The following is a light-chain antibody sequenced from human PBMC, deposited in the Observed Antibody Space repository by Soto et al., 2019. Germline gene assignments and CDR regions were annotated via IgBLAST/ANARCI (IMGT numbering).Light chain of an antibody. Sequence: DIQMTQSPSSLSASVGDRVTITCRASQNINIYLNWYQHKPGKAPKFLMYSASILQSGVPSRFSGSGSGTDFTLTISSLQPEDFATYYCQQSYSTLTFGPGTKVEVK. CDR3: QQSYSTLT. CDR2: SAS. V-gene: IGKV1-39*01. CDR1: QNINIY. J-gene: IGKJ3*01.